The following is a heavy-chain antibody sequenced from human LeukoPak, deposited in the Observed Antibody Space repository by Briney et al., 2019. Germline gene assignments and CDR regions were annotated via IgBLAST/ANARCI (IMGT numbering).Heavy chain of an antibody. CDR1: GFTFSSYS. CDR3: AKPITFGGVIDESFDY. CDR2: ISSSSSYI. Sequence: NPGGSLRLSCAASGFTFSSYSMNWVRQAPGKGLEWVSSISSSSSYIYYADSVKGRFTISRDNAKNSLYLQMNSLRAEDTAVYYCAKPITFGGVIDESFDYWGQGTLVTVSS. D-gene: IGHD3-16*02. J-gene: IGHJ4*02. V-gene: IGHV3-21*01.